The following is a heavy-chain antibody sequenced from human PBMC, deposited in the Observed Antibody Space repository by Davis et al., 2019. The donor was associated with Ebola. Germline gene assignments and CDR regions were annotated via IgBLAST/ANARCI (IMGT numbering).Heavy chain of an antibody. V-gene: IGHV3-23*01. Sequence: GESLKISCAASGFSFSNYGMHWVRQAPGKGLEWVSAISGSGGSTYYADSVRGRFTISRDNSKNTLHLQMSSLRAEDTAVYYCAKPIVGTYFDGFDIWGQGTLVTVSS. D-gene: IGHD3-3*01. J-gene: IGHJ3*02. CDR3: AKPIVGTYFDGFDI. CDR1: GFSFSNYG. CDR2: ISGSGGST.